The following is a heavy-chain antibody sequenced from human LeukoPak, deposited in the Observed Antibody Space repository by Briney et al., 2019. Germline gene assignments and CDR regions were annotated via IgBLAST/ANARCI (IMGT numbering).Heavy chain of an antibody. CDR2: IYYSGST. V-gene: IGHV4-59*01. D-gene: IGHD3-3*01. CDR3: ARSGGGYDFWSGYPYYFDY. CDR1: GGSISSYY. Sequence: SETLSLTCTVSGGSISSYYWSWIRQPPGKGLEWIGYIYYSGSTNYNPSLKSRVTISVDTSKNQFSLKLSSVTAADTAVYYCARSGGGYDFWSGYPYYFDYWGQGTLVTVSS. J-gene: IGHJ4*02.